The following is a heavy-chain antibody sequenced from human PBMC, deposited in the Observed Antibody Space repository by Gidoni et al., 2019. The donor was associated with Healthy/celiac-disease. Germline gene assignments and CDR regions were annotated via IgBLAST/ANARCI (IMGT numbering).Heavy chain of an antibody. CDR2: ISYDGSNK. J-gene: IGHJ6*02. CDR3: AKADDDYGDYRVYYGMDV. CDR1: GFTFSSYG. Sequence: QVQPVESGGGVVQPGRSLRPSCAASGFTFSSYGMHWVRQAPGKGLEWVAVISYDGSNKYYADSVKGRFTISRDNSKNTLYLQMNSLRAEDTAVDYCAKADDDYGDYRVYYGMDVWGQGTTVTVSS. V-gene: IGHV3-30*18. D-gene: IGHD4-17*01.